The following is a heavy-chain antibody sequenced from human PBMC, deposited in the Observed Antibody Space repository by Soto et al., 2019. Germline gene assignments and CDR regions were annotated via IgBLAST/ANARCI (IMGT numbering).Heavy chain of an antibody. Sequence: PGESLKISCEASGYSFTTNWIAWVRQMPGKGLEWMGIIYPGDSDTRYSPSFQGQVTISADKSISTAYLQWSSLKASDTAMYYWSRSALATGGAFDIWGQGTMVTVAS. J-gene: IGHJ3*02. CDR1: GYSFTTNW. CDR3: SRSALATGGAFDI. CDR2: IYPGDSDT. V-gene: IGHV5-51*01.